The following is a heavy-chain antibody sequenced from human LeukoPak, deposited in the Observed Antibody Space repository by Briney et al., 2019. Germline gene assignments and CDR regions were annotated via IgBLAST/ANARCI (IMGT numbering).Heavy chain of an antibody. CDR3: AKDRTTQDFDWYPYYFDS. D-gene: IGHD3-9*01. CDR2: ISASGGGT. Sequence: GGSLRLSCAASGFTFSNYAMTWVRQAPGKGLEWVSAISASGGGTYYADSVKGRFTISRDNSKNTLYLQMNSLRAEDTAIYYCAKDRTTQDFDWYPYYFDSWGQGTLVTVS. V-gene: IGHV3-23*01. CDR1: GFTFSNYA. J-gene: IGHJ4*02.